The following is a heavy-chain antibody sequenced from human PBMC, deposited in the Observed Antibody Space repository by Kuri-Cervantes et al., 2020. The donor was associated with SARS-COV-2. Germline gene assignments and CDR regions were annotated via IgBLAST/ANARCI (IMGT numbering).Heavy chain of an antibody. D-gene: IGHD6-13*01. V-gene: IGHV3-30*02. J-gene: IGHJ5*02. CDR1: GFTFSSYG. CDR2: IRYDGSNK. Sequence: GGSLRLSCAASGFTFSSYGMHWVRQAPGKGLEWVAFIRYDGSNKYYADSVKGRFTISRDNSMNTLYLQMNSLRAEDTAVYYCAKSVPVWQQLPYNWFDPWGRGTLVTVSS. CDR3: AKSVPVWQQLPYNWFDP.